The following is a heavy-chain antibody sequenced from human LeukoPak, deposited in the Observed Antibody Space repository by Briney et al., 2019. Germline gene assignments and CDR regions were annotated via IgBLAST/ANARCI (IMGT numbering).Heavy chain of an antibody. J-gene: IGHJ4*02. CDR1: GFTFSDYY. CDR2: ICDSGRTI. D-gene: IGHD3-22*01. V-gene: IGHV3-11*01. Sequence: GGSLRLSCAASGFTFSDYYMSWIRRAPGKGLEWVSYICDSGRTIYYADSVKGRFTISRDNAKNSVYLQMNNLGAEDTAVYYCARDRLGDYDHSGYYDKWGQGTLVTVSS. CDR3: ARDRLGDYDHSGYYDK.